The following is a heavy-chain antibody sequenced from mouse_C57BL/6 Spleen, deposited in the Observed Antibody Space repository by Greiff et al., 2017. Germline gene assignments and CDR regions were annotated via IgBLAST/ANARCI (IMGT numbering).Heavy chain of an antibody. CDR2: IYPGSGST. V-gene: IGHV1-55*01. D-gene: IGHD1-1*01. Sequence: QVQLQQPGAELVKPGASVKMSCKASGYTFTSYWITWVKQRPGQGLEWIGYIYPGSGSTNYNQKFKGKATLTVNTSSSTASMQLRSLTSEDSAVYYCARRFYYGSSDFDYWGQGTTLTVSS. CDR1: GYTFTSYW. J-gene: IGHJ2*01. CDR3: ARRFYYGSSDFDY.